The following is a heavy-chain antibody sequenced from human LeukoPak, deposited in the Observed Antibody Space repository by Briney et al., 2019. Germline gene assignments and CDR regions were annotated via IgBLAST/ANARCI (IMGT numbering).Heavy chain of an antibody. D-gene: IGHD4-17*01. CDR2: ISSSGGYI. CDR1: GFTFSSYA. V-gene: IGHV3-21*01. J-gene: IGHJ4*02. Sequence: GGSLRLSCAASGFTFSSYAMTWVRQAPGKGLEWVSTISSSGGYIYYADSVKGRFTISRDTAKNSLYLQMNSLRVEDTAVYNCARLRDTVTSASDYWGQGTLVTVSS. CDR3: ARLRDTVTSASDY.